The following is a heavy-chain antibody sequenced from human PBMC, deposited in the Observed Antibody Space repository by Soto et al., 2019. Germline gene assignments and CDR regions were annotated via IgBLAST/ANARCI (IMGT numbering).Heavy chain of an antibody. V-gene: IGHV4-39*01. CDR1: GGSTSISSYY. Sequence: SETLSLTCTVSGGSTSISSYYWGWIRQPPGKGLEWIGSIYYSGSTYYNPSLKSRVTISVDTAKNQCALKLSSVTAADTAVYYCARRGIAAANYYYYGMDVWGQGTTVTVSS. CDR2: IYYSGST. CDR3: ARRGIAAANYYYYGMDV. D-gene: IGHD6-13*01. J-gene: IGHJ6*02.